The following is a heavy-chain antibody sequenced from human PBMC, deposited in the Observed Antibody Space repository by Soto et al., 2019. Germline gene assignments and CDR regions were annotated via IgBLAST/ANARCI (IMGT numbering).Heavy chain of an antibody. V-gene: IGHV3-30-3*01. CDR2: ISYDGSNK. CDR1: GFTFSSYA. Sequence: GSLRLSCAASGFTFSSYAMHWVRQAPGKGLEWVAVISYDGSNKYYADSVKGRFTISRDNSKNTLYLQMNSLRAEDTAVYYCARESSCTNGVCYGAFDIWGQGTMVTVSS. J-gene: IGHJ3*02. CDR3: ARESSCTNGVCYGAFDI. D-gene: IGHD2-8*01.